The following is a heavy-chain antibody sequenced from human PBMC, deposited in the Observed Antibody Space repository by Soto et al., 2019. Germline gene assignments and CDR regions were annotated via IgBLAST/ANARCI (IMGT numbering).Heavy chain of an antibody. J-gene: IGHJ4*02. V-gene: IGHV3-23*01. Sequence: GGSLRLSCEASGFTLRNYAMTWVRQAPGKGLEWVSLISANDVGTYYAESVRTRFTISTDQSRNTVYLQMDSLRADDTAIYYCAKAKNDYNWDNRPPFDYWGQGTLVTVSS. CDR1: GFTLRNYA. CDR2: ISANDVGT. CDR3: AKAKNDYNWDNRPPFDY. D-gene: IGHD1-20*01.